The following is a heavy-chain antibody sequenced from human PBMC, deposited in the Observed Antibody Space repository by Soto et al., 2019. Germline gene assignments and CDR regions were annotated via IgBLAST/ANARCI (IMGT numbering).Heavy chain of an antibody. J-gene: IGHJ6*02. CDR2: INPSGGST. CDR3: ARDRKIYYDSSGYYGTVYYYYYGMDV. V-gene: IGHV1-46*01. Sequence: GASVKVSCKASGYTFTSYYMHWVRQAPGQGLEWMGIINPSGGSTSYAQKFQGRVTMTRDTSTSTAYMELSSLRSEDTAVCYCARDRKIYYDSSGYYGTVYYYYYGMDVWGQGTTVTVSS. CDR1: GYTFTSYY. D-gene: IGHD3-22*01.